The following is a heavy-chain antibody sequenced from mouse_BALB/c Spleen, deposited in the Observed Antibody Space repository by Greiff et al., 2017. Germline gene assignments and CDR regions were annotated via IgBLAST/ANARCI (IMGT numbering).Heavy chain of an antibody. CDR1: GFTFSSFG. J-gene: IGHJ1*01. D-gene: IGHD1-2*01. CDR3: ARSTTAGYFDV. V-gene: IGHV5-17*02. CDR2: ISSGSSTI. Sequence: EVHLVESGGGLVQPGGSRKLSCAASGFTFSSFGMHWVRQAPEKGLEWVAYISSGSSTIYYADTVKGRFTISRDNPKNTLFLQMTSLRSEDTAMYYCARSTTAGYFDVWGAGTTVTVSS.